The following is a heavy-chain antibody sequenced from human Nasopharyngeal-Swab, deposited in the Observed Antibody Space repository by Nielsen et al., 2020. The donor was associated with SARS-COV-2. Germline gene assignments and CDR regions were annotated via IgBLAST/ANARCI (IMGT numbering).Heavy chain of an antibody. V-gene: IGHV3-21*04. CDR2: ISGSSSYI. CDR3: AKDEGVRYNWNERDYYYGMDV. J-gene: IGHJ6*02. CDR1: GFTFSSYS. D-gene: IGHD1-20*01. Sequence: GESLKISCAASGFTFSSYSMNWVRQAPGKGLEWVSSISGSSSYIYYADSVKGRFTISRDNAKNSLYLQMNSLRAEDTAVYYCAKDEGVRYNWNERDYYYGMDVWGQGTTVTVSS.